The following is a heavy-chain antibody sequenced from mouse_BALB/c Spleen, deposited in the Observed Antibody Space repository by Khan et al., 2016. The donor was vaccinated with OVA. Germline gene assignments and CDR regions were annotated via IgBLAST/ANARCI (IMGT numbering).Heavy chain of an antibody. D-gene: IGHD2-14*01. CDR1: GYTFSSYW. CDR2: IYPGDGDT. Sequence: VKLQESGAELMKPGASVKISCKATGYTFSSYWIEWVKQRPGQGLEWIGTIYPGDGDTRYTQKFKGKATLTADKSSSTAYMQLNTLASEDSAVYYCASYRYDYFDYWGQGTTLTVSS. CDR3: ASYRYDYFDY. V-gene: IGHV1-87*01. J-gene: IGHJ2*01.